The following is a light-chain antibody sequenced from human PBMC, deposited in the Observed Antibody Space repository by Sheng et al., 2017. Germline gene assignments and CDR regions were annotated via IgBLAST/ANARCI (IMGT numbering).Light chain of an antibody. CDR2: DAS. CDR3: QQYERSPLT. Sequence: EIVLMQSPATLSLSPGERATLSCGASQRINSRYLAWYQQKPGLAPRLLIYDASSRATGIPDRFSGIGSGTDFTLTISRLEPEDFAVYYCQQYERSPLTFGGG. CDR1: QRINSRY. V-gene: IGKV3D-20*01. J-gene: IGKJ4*01.